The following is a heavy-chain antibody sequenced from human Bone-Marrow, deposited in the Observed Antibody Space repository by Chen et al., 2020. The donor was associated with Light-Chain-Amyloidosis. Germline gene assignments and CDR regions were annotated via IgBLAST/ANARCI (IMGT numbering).Heavy chain of an antibody. CDR2: ISGSGGKE. J-gene: IGHJ4*02. V-gene: IGHV3-23*01. CDR3: VKAWGDRHYVSSAYYS. CDR1: GFTFVNYA. D-gene: IGHD3-22*01. Sequence: EVQLLESGGDLVRPGGSLRLSCTASGFTFVNYAMSWVRQAPGKGLEWVSAISGSGGKEYYVDSVKGRFSVSRDNGNSTVYLQMNSLRAEDTAVYYCVKAWGDRHYVSSAYYSWGPGTLVIVSS.